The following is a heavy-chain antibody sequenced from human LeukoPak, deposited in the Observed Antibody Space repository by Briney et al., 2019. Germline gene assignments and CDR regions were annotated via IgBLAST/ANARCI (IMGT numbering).Heavy chain of an antibody. CDR3: ASELPSGYYYQYYFDY. V-gene: IGHV1-18*01. J-gene: IGHJ4*02. Sequence: ASGKVCCKAAGYTFTSYGISWVRQAPGQGLEWMGWISAYNGNTNYSQKLQVRVTMTTDTSTSTAYMELRSLRSDDTAVYYRASELPSGYYYQYYFDYWGQGTLVTVSS. CDR1: GYTFTSYG. CDR2: ISAYNGNT. D-gene: IGHD3-22*01.